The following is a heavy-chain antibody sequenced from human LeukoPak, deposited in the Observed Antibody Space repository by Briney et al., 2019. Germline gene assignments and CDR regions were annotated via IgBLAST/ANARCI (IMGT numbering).Heavy chain of an antibody. D-gene: IGHD3-3*01. Sequence: SETLSLTYAVYGGSFSGYYWSWIRQPPGKGLEWIGEINHSGSTNYNPSLKSRVTISVDTSKNQFSLKLRSVTAADTAVYYCARVRFLEWPAPMDVWGKGTTVTVSS. CDR1: GGSFSGYY. CDR3: ARVRFLEWPAPMDV. V-gene: IGHV4-34*01. J-gene: IGHJ6*03. CDR2: INHSGST.